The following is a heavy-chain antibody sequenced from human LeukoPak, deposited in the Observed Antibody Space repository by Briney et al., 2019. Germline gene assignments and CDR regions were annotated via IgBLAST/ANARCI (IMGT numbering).Heavy chain of an antibody. CDR3: ASTLGELSLYLDY. CDR2: VYYSGGT. CDR1: GASIRSYY. Sequence: TSETLSLTCTVSGASIRSYYWTWLRQPPGKGLEWIGCVYYSGGTYYNPSLKSRVTMSLDTSKNQFSLKLSSLTAADTAVYYCASTLGELSLYLDYWGQGTLVTVSS. D-gene: IGHD3-16*02. V-gene: IGHV4-59*01. J-gene: IGHJ4*02.